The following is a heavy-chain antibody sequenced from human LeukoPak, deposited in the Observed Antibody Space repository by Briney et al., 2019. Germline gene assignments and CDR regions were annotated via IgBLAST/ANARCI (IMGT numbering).Heavy chain of an antibody. CDR3: ARDPTWGYYFDD. V-gene: IGHV3-11*01. Sequence: GGALRLSRAAPGFTLSDYYMSWIRPAPGEGLEWVSYISSSGRAIYYADSLKGRFTISSDNAKNSLYLQMNSLRAEDTAVYYCARDPTWGYYFDDWGQGTPVTVSS. J-gene: IGHJ4*02. D-gene: IGHD3-16*01. CDR2: ISSSGRAI. CDR1: GFTLSDYY.